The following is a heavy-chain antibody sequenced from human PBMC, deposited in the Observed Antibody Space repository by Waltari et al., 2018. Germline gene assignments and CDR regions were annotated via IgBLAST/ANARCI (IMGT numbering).Heavy chain of an antibody. CDR2: RWNDGSN. CDR3: ARYSGSYLDY. J-gene: IGHJ4*02. Sequence: QVQLVESGGGVVQPGRSLTLSCGASGFTFSSYGFHWVRQAPGKGLEWLAARWNDGSNFYADSVKGRFTISRDNSKKTVYLEMNSLRDGDTALYYCARYSGSYLDYWGQGTLVTVSS. CDR1: GFTFSSYG. D-gene: IGHD1-26*01. V-gene: IGHV3-33*01.